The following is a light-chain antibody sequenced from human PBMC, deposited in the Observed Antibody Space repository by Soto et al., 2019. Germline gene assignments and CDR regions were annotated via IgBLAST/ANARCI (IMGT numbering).Light chain of an antibody. J-gene: IGKJ4*01. CDR2: DAS. CDR3: EQYSSTPLT. Sequence: EIVLTQSPGTLSLSPGERATLSCRASQSVANNYLAWYQQKPGQAPRFLMYDASSRATGIPDRFSGSGSGTYFTLTISRLKPEDFAVYYCEQYSSTPLTFGGGTKVEIK. V-gene: IGKV3-20*01. CDR1: QSVANNY.